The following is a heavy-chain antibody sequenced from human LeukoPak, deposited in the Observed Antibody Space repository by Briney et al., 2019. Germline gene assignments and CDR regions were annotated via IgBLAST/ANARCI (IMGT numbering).Heavy chain of an antibody. CDR2: INHSGST. V-gene: IGHV4-34*01. CDR3: ARERAARVATYYYYGMDV. Sequence: SETLSLTCAVYGGPFSGYYWSWIRQPPGKGLEWIGEINHSGSTNYNPSLKRRVTISVDTSKNQFSLKLSSVTAADTAVYYCARERAARVATYYYYGMDVWGKGTTVTVSS. CDR1: GGPFSGYY. J-gene: IGHJ6*04. D-gene: IGHD5-12*01.